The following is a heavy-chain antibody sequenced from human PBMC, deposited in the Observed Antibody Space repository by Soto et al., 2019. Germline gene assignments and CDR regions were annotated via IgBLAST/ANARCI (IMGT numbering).Heavy chain of an antibody. Sequence: LRLSCAASGFTVTSNYMSLVRQAPLKGLEWVSVIYSGGSRIYYADSVKGRFTVSRDNSKNTVYLHMNSLRAEDTAVYYCAARVRSSGWYADYDYWGQGALVTVSS. V-gene: IGHV3-53*01. CDR1: GFTVTSNY. CDR2: IYSGGSRI. D-gene: IGHD6-19*01. CDR3: AARVRSSGWYADYDY. J-gene: IGHJ4*02.